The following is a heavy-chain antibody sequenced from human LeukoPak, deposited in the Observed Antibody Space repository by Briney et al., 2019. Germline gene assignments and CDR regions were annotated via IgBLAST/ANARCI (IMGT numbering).Heavy chain of an antibody. Sequence: GGSLRLSCAGAGFTFSNYGMHGVRQAPGKGVEWVAVISYEGRTMYYGDSVKGRLTISRDNSRNTLFLQMNSLSPDDTAVYYCAKEGTAQISTWYDNWGQGTLVTVSS. CDR2: ISYEGRTM. D-gene: IGHD2-2*01. CDR3: AKEGTAQISTWYDN. V-gene: IGHV3-30*18. CDR1: GFTFSNYG. J-gene: IGHJ4*02.